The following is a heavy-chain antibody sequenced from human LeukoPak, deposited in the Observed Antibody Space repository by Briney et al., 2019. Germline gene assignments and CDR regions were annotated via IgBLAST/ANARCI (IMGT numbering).Heavy chain of an antibody. V-gene: IGHV3-48*04. CDR1: GFSFSDYG. Sequence: GGPLRLSCAASGFSFSDYGMNWVRRAPGKGLEWLSHINSNGAVISYADSVKGRFTISRDNAKNSLYLQMNSLRAEGTAVYYCARDGPNYGMDVWGQGTTVTVSS. CDR3: ARDGPNYGMDV. CDR2: INSNGAVI. J-gene: IGHJ6*02.